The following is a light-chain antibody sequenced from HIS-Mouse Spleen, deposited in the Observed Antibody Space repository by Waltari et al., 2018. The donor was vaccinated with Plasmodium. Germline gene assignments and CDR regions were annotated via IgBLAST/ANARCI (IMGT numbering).Light chain of an antibody. CDR3: QQYNNWSFT. CDR2: GAS. V-gene: IGKV3-15*01. J-gene: IGKJ3*01. Sequence: EIVMTQSPATLSVSPGERATLSCRASQIVSSYLAWYQQKPGQAPRLLIYGASTRATGIPARFSGSGSGTEFTLTISSLQSEDFAVYYCQQYNNWSFTFGPGTKVDIK. CDR1: QIVSSY.